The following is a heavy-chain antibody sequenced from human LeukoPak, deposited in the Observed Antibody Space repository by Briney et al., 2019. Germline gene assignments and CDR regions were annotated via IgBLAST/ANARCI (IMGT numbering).Heavy chain of an antibody. Sequence: PSETLPLTCTVSGGSISSYYWSWIRQPPGKGLEWIGYIYYSGSTNYNPSLKSRVTISVDTSKNQFSLKLSSVTAADTAVYYCASTNTYYDYVWGSYRFSFDYWGQGTLVTVSS. V-gene: IGHV4-59*01. D-gene: IGHD3-16*02. CDR1: GGSISSYY. CDR3: ASTNTYYDYVWGSYRFSFDY. CDR2: IYYSGST. J-gene: IGHJ4*02.